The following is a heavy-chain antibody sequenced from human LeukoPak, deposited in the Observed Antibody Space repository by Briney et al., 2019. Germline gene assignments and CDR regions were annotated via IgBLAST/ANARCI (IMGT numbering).Heavy chain of an antibody. V-gene: IGHV4-59*01. CDR1: GDSISRYH. CDR2: IYNSGNT. J-gene: IGHJ3*02. Sequence: SETLSLTCIVSGDSISRYHWTWIRQPPGKTLEWIGYIYNSGNTNYNPSLKSRVTISVDTSKNQFSLKLSSVTAADTAVYYCARGAPYDGSGYYYVGDAFDIWGQGTMVTVSS. D-gene: IGHD3-22*01. CDR3: ARGAPYDGSGYYYVGDAFDI.